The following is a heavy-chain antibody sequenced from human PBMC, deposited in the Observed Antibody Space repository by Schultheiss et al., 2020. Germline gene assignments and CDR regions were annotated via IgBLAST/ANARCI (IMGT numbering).Heavy chain of an antibody. CDR1: GFTFSSYS. CDR2: IWYDGSNK. CDR3: ARDHDILTGYYRADAFDI. V-gene: IGHV3-33*08. Sequence: GGSLRLSCAASGFTFSSYSMNWVRQAPGKGLEWVAVIWYDGSNKYYADSVKGRFTISRDNSKNTLYLQMNSLRAEDTAVYYCARDHDILTGYYRADAFDIWGQGTMVTVSS. J-gene: IGHJ3*02. D-gene: IGHD3-9*01.